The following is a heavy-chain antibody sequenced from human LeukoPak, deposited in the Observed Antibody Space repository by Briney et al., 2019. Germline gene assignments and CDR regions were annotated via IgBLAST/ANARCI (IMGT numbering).Heavy chain of an antibody. CDR2: IYHSGST. J-gene: IGHJ4*02. CDR1: GYSISSGYY. D-gene: IGHD3-3*01. Sequence: SETLSLTCTVSGYSISSGYYWGWIRQPPGKGLEWIGSIYHSGSTYYNPSLKSRVTISVDTSKNQFSLKLSSVTAADTAVYYCARSGLRFLEWLLRPYYFDYWGQGTLVTVSS. CDR3: ARSGLRFLEWLLRPYYFDY. V-gene: IGHV4-38-2*02.